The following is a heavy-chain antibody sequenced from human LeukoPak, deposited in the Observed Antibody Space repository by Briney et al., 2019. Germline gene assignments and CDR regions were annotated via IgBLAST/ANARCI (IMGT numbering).Heavy chain of an antibody. CDR3: AKDQRMGITGTFDY. CDR1: GFIFSSYG. J-gene: IGHJ4*02. CDR2: IRYDGSNK. D-gene: IGHD1-7*01. V-gene: IGHV3-30*02. Sequence: AGRSLRLSCAASGFIFSSYGMHWVRQAPGKGLEWVTFIRYDGSNKYYADSVKGRFTISRDNSKNTLYLQMNSLRAEDTAVYYCAKDQRMGITGTFDYWGQGTLVTVSS.